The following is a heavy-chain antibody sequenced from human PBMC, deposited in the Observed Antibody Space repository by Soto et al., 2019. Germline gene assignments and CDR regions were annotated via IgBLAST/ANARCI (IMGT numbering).Heavy chain of an antibody. CDR3: ARDRNEDMGGMDV. V-gene: IGHV4-30-2*01. CDR2: IYPSGST. D-gene: IGHD2-15*01. J-gene: IGHJ6*02. Sequence: QLQLQESGSGLVKPAQTLSLTCAVSGGSISSGGYSLSWIRRPPGKGLEWMGYIYPSGSTYYNPSLKSRVTITVDRSKDQFSLKLSSVTAADTAVNSGARDRNEDMGGMDVWGQGNTVTVSS. CDR1: GGSISSGGYS.